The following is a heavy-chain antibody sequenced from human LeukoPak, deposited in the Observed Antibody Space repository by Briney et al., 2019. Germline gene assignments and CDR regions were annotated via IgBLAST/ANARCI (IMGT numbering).Heavy chain of an antibody. V-gene: IGHV4-34*01. CDR3: ARGLTVGATMLYYYYYYMDV. J-gene: IGHJ6*03. CDR2: INHSGST. D-gene: IGHD1-26*01. CDR1: GGSFSGYY. Sequence: SETLSLTCAVYGGSFSGYYWSWIRQPPGKGLEWIGEINHSGSTNYNPSLKSRVTISVDTSKNQFSLKLSSVTAADTAVYYCARGLTVGATMLYYYYYYMDVWGKGTTVTVSS.